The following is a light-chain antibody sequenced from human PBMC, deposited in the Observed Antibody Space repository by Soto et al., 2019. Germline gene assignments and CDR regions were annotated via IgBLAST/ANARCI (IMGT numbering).Light chain of an antibody. CDR2: VDS. CDR1: SSDVGGYNY. Sequence: QSALTQPPSASGSPGQSVAISCTGTSSDVGGYNYVSWYQQHPGKAPKLMIYVDSDRPSGVSNRFSGSKSGNTASLTISGLQPEDEADYYCSSYTTSDTLIFGGGTKVTVL. V-gene: IGLV2-14*01. CDR3: SSYTTSDTLI. J-gene: IGLJ2*01.